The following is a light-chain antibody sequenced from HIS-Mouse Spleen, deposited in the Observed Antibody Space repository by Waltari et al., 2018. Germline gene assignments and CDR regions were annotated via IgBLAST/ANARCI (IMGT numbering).Light chain of an antibody. CDR1: ALPTKY. CDR3: YSTDSSGNHRV. CDR2: EDS. J-gene: IGLJ2*01. V-gene: IGLV3-10*01. Sequence: SSELTQPPSASVSPGQTARITCSGDALPTKYAYWYQQRSGQAPVLVIYEDSKRPSGIPERFSGSSSGTMATLTISGAQVEDEADYYCYSTDSSGNHRVFGGGTKLTVL.